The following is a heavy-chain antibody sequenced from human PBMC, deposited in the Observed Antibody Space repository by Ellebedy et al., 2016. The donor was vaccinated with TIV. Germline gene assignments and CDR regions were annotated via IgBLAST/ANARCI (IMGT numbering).Heavy chain of an antibody. CDR3: AKDRTPGDGYWVFDQ. V-gene: IGHV3-7*03. CDR1: GFTFSTYW. J-gene: IGHJ4*02. D-gene: IGHD5-18*01. Sequence: GESLKISCAASGFTFSTYWMSWVRQAPGKGLEWVANIKQDGSEKYYVDSVKGRFTISRDNSKSMVDLQMNSLRPEDTAVYYCAKDRTPGDGYWVFDQWGQGTLVTVSS. CDR2: IKQDGSEK.